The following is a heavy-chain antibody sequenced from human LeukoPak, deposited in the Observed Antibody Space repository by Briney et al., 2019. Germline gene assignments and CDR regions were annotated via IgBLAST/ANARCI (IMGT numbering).Heavy chain of an antibody. D-gene: IGHD3-22*01. CDR2: IKQDGSEK. V-gene: IGHV3-7*01. Sequence: GGPRLSCAASGFTFSSYWMSWVRQAPGKGLEWVANIKQDGSEKYYVDSVKGRFTISRDNAKNSLYLQMNSLRVEDTAVYYCARDAGYYDTSGIDYWGQGTLVTVSS. J-gene: IGHJ4*02. CDR1: GFTFSSYW. CDR3: ARDAGYYDTSGIDY.